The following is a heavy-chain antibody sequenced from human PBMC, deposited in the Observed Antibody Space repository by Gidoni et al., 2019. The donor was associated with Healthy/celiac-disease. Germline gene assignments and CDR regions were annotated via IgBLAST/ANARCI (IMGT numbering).Heavy chain of an antibody. CDR3: AKIQMGYSSSSGGGYFDY. J-gene: IGHJ4*02. CDR2: ISYDGSNK. Sequence: QVPLVESGGGVVQPGRSLRLSCAASGFTFSSYGMHWVRQAPGKGLEWVAVISYDGSNKYYADSVKGRFTISRDNSKNTLYLQMNSLRAEDTAVYYCAKIQMGYSSSSGGGYFDYWGQGTLVTVSS. D-gene: IGHD6-6*01. CDR1: GFTFSSYG. V-gene: IGHV3-30*18.